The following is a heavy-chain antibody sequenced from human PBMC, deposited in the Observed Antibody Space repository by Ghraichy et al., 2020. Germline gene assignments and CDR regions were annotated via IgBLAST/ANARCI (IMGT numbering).Heavy chain of an antibody. J-gene: IGHJ6*02. D-gene: IGHD2-2*01. CDR1: GGSFSGYY. Sequence: SETLSLTCAVYGGSFSGYYWSWIRQPPGKGLEWIGEINHSGSTNYNPSLKSRVTISVDTSKNQFSLKLSSVTAADTAVYYCARAETVVVPAAMWAYYYYYGMDVWGQGTTVTVSS. V-gene: IGHV4-34*01. CDR3: ARAETVVVPAAMWAYYYYYGMDV. CDR2: INHSGST.